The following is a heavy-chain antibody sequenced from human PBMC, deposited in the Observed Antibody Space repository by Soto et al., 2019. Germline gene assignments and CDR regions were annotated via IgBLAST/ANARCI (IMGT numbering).Heavy chain of an antibody. CDR2: IIPIFGTA. D-gene: IGHD5-18*01. CDR1: GGTFSSYA. J-gene: IGHJ6*02. Sequence: GASVKVSCKASGGTFSSYAISWVRQAPGQGLEWMGGIIPIFGTANYAQKFQGRVTITADESTSTAYMELSSLRSEDTAVYYCARGGYSYGHYYYYGMDVWGQGTTVTVSS. V-gene: IGHV1-69*13. CDR3: ARGGYSYGHYYYYGMDV.